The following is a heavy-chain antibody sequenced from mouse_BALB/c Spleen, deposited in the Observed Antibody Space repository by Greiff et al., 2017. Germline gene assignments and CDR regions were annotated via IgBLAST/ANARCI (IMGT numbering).Heavy chain of an antibody. D-gene: IGHD1-1*01. Sequence: DVKLVESGGGLVQPGGSRKLSCAASGFTFSSFGMHWVRQAPEKGLEWVAYISSGSSTIYYADTVKGRFTISRDNPKNTLFLQMTSLRSEDTAMYYCARSAVGASDYWGQGTTLTVSS. J-gene: IGHJ2*01. V-gene: IGHV5-17*02. CDR1: GFTFSSFG. CDR3: ARSAVGASDY. CDR2: ISSGSSTI.